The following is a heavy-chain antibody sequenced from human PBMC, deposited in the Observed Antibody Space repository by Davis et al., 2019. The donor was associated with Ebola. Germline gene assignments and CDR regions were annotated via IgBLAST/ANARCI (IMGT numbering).Heavy chain of an antibody. D-gene: IGHD3-22*01. Sequence: GESLKISCTVSGFTFINAWVNWVRQAPGKGLEWIGRIKGKADGETTDYAAPVRGRFTISRDSKNTLSLQMNGLKTEDTAVYYCSTESSSGYSDYWGQGTLVTVSP. CDR2: IKGKADGETT. V-gene: IGHV3-15*01. CDR1: GFTFINAW. J-gene: IGHJ4*02. CDR3: STESSSGYSDY.